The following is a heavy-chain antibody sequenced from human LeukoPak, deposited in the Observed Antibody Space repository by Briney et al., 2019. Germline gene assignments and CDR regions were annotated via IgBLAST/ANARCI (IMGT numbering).Heavy chain of an antibody. CDR3: ARGDYYYYYYMDV. CDR2: IYHSGST. CDR1: GYSISSGYY. J-gene: IGHJ6*03. V-gene: IGHV4-38-2*02. Sequence: SETLSLTCTVSGYSISSGYYWGWIRQPPGKGLEWIGSIYHSGSTYYNPSLKSRVTISVDTSKNQFSLKLSSVTAADTAVYYCARGDYYYYYYMDVWGKGTTVTIFS.